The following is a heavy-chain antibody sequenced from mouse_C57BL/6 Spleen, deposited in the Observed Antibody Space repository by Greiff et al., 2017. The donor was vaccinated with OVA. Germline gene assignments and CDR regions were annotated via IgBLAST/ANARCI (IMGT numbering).Heavy chain of an antibody. CDR3: ERGDYYGSSNHYAMDY. Sequence: EVQGVESGGGLVKPGGSLKLSCAASGFTFSDYGMHWVRQAPEKGLEWVAYISSGSSTIYYADTVKGRFTISSDNAKNTLFLQMTSLRSEDAAMYYCERGDYYGSSNHYAMDYWGRGTSVTVSS. CDR2: ISSGSSTI. V-gene: IGHV5-17*01. CDR1: GFTFSDYG. J-gene: IGHJ4*01. D-gene: IGHD1-1*01.